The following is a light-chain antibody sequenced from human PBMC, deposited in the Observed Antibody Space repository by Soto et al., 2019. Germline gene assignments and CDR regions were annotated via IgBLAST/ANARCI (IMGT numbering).Light chain of an antibody. CDR1: QGISNY. Sequence: DIQMTQSPSSLSASVGDRVTITCRASQGISNYLAWYQQKPGKVPKLLIYAASTLQSGVPSRFSGSGSGTDFTLTISSLQPEDVATYYCQKYNSALTWTVGQGTKVESK. J-gene: IGKJ1*01. V-gene: IGKV1-27*01. CDR2: AAS. CDR3: QKYNSALTWT.